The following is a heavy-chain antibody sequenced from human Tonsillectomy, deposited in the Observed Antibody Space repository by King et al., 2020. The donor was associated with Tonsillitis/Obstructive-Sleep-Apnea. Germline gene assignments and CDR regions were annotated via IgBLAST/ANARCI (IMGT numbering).Heavy chain of an antibody. D-gene: IGHD3-22*01. CDR3: ARDADRSGYFGDAFDM. CDR1: GYTFASYG. J-gene: IGHJ3*02. Sequence: QLVQSGADVKKPGASVKVSCEASGYTFASYGISWVRQAPGQGLEWMGWISVYNGYTNYAQEFQGRVTMTTDTSTSIAYMELRSLRSDDTAVYYCARDADRSGYFGDAFDMWGQGTMITVSS. V-gene: IGHV1-18*01. CDR2: ISVYNGYT.